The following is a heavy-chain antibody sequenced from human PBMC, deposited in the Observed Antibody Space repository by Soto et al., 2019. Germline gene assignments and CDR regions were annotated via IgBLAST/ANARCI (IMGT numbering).Heavy chain of an antibody. D-gene: IGHD2-15*01. Sequence: GGSLRLSCAASGFTFRSYSMNWVRQAPGKGLEWVSYISSSNRTINYADSVKGRFIISRDNAKNSLYLQMHSLRDEDTAVYYCAREGWPLLQTGMDVWGQGTTVTVS. V-gene: IGHV3-48*02. CDR1: GFTFRSYS. CDR2: ISSSNRTI. CDR3: AREGWPLLQTGMDV. J-gene: IGHJ6*02.